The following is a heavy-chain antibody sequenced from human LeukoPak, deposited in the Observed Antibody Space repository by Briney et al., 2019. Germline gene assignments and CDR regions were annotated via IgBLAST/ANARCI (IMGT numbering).Heavy chain of an antibody. V-gene: IGHV4-61*02. CDR2: IYTSGST. J-gene: IGHJ4*02. CDR3: ARAHYDILTGYYSSFDY. Sequence: SETLSLTCTVSGGSISSGSYYWSWIRQPAGKGLEWIGRIYTSGSTNYNPSLKSRVTISVDTSKNQFSLKLSSVTAADTAVYYCARAHYDILTGYYSSFDYWGQGTLDTVSS. D-gene: IGHD3-9*01. CDR1: GGSISSGSYY.